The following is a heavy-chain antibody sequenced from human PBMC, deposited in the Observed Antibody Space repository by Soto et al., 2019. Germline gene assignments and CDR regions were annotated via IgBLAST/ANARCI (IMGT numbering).Heavy chain of an antibody. Sequence: QVQLVQSGAEVKKPGSSVKVSCKASGGTFSSYTISWVRQAPGQGLEWMGRIIPILGIANYAQKFQGRVTITADKSTSTAYMELSSLRSEDKAVYYCAREPPLVVLGPFFYGENYYFDYWGQGTLVTVSS. D-gene: IGHD2-15*01. CDR3: AREPPLVVLGPFFYGENYYFDY. V-gene: IGHV1-69*08. CDR1: GGTFSSYT. CDR2: IIPILGIA. J-gene: IGHJ4*02.